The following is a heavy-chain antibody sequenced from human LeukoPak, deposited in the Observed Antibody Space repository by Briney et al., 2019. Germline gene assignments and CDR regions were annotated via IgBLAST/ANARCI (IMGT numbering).Heavy chain of an antibody. CDR2: IKQDGSEN. D-gene: IGHD3-10*01. V-gene: IGHV3-7*01. J-gene: IGHJ4*02. CDR1: GFTFSSYW. CDR3: ARDRYYYGSGSYSDY. Sequence: GGSLRLSCAASGFTFSSYWMSWVRQAPGKGLEWVANIKQDGSENYYVDSVQGRFTISRDNARNSLHLQMNGLRAEDTAVYYCARDRYYYGSGSYSDYWGQGTLVTVSS.